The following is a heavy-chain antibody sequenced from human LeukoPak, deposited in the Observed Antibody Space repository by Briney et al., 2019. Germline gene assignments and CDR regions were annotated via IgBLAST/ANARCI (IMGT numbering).Heavy chain of an antibody. CDR2: IFYSGSP. D-gene: IGHD4-11*01. CDR1: GGSINNHKW. V-gene: IGHV4-4*02. CDR3: ARGGNSYYDH. Sequence: PSETLSLTCAVTGGSINNHKWWSWMRQSPGKGLEWLGEIFYSGSPNYNPSFKSRIVMSVDKSNNQFSLILTSVTVADTAVYYCARGGNSYYDHWGRGIMVTVTS. J-gene: IGHJ5*02.